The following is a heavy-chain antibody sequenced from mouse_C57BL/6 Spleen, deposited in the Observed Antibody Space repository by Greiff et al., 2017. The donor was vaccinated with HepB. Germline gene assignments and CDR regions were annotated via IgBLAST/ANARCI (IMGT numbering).Heavy chain of an antibody. D-gene: IGHD1-1*01. CDR3: ARWNYGSSYAMDY. J-gene: IGHJ4*01. CDR1: GYTFTSYT. V-gene: IGHV1-4*01. CDR2: INPSSGYT. Sequence: VQLQQSGAELARPGASVKMSCKASGYTFTSYTMHWVKQRPGQGLEWIGYINPSSGYTKYNQKFKDKATLTADNSSSTAYMQLSSLTSEDSAVYYCARWNYGSSYAMDYWGQGTSVTVSS.